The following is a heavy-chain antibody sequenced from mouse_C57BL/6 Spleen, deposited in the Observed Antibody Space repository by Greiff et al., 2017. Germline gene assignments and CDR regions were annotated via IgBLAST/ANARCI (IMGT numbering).Heavy chain of an antibody. V-gene: IGHV1-52*01. CDR2: IDPSDSET. CDR1: GYTFTSYW. Sequence: QVHVKQPGAELVRPGSSVKLSCKASGYTFTSYWMHWVKQRPIQGLEWIGNIDPSDSETHYNQKFKDKATLTVDKSSSTAYMQLSSLTSEDSAVYYCARKDKAMDYWGQGTSVTVSS. CDR3: ARKDKAMDY. J-gene: IGHJ4*01.